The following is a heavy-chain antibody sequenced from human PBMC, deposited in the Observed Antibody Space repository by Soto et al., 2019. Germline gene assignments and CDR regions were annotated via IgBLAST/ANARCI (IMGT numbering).Heavy chain of an antibody. CDR1: GVTFSAFG. J-gene: IGHJ5*02. D-gene: IGHD3-10*01. V-gene: IGHV3-30*18. CDR3: AKDLMDRGDGHPYNWLYT. CDR2: ISHNEKKI. Sequence: QVQLVESGGDVVHPGGSLRLSCVASGVTFSAFGWHWDRQAPGKGLEWVAVISHNEKKIAYADSVKGRFTISRDISKNTVYLQMSSLRSDDSAIYYCAKDLMDRGDGHPYNWLYTWGQGTVVTVSS.